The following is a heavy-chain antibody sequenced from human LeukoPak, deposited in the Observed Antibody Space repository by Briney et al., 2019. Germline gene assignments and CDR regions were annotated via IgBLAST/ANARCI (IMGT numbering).Heavy chain of an antibody. J-gene: IGHJ4*02. D-gene: IGHD3-10*01. CDR3: ARAHPITMVRGVPFDY. Sequence: PSETLSLTCTVSGGSISSSSYYWGWIRQPPGRGLEWIGSIYYSGSTYYNPSLKSRVTISVDTSKNQFSLKLSSVTAADTAVYSCARAHPITMVRGVPFDYWGQGTLVTVSS. CDR1: GGSISSSSYY. V-gene: IGHV4-39*07. CDR2: IYYSGST.